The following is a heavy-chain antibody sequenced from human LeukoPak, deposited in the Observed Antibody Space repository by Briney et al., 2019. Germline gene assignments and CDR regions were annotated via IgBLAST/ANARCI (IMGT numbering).Heavy chain of an antibody. J-gene: IGHJ3*02. CDR1: GYTFTGYY. CDR2: INPNSGGT. V-gene: IGHV1-2*02. D-gene: IGHD5-24*01. CDR3: ARAGGDGYNYVDAFDI. Sequence: ASVKVSCKASGYTFTGYYMHWVRQAPGQGLEWMGWINPNSGGTNYAQKLQGRVTMTTDTSTSTAYMELRSLKSDDTAVYYCARAGGDGYNYVDAFDIWGQGTMVTVSS.